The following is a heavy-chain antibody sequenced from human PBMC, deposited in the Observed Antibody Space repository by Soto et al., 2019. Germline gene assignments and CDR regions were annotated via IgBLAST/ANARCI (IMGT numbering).Heavy chain of an antibody. Sequence: QVQLVESGGGVVQPGRSLRLSCAASGFTFSSYGMHWVRQAPGKGLEWVAVISYDGSNKYYADSVKGRFTISRDNSKNTLYLQMNSLRAEDTAVYYCAARYCSGGSCFKKDAFDIWGQGTMVTVSS. CDR3: AARYCSGGSCFKKDAFDI. CDR2: ISYDGSNK. D-gene: IGHD2-15*01. V-gene: IGHV3-30*03. J-gene: IGHJ3*02. CDR1: GFTFSSYG.